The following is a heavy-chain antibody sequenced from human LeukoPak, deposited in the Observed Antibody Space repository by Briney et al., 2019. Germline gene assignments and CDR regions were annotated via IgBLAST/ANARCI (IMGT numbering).Heavy chain of an antibody. CDR3: ARRLVLAYYFDY. J-gene: IGHJ4*02. CDR1: GFTFSSYS. V-gene: IGHV3-21*01. CDR2: ISSSSSYI. D-gene: IGHD3-3*02. Sequence: PGGSLRLSCAASGFTFSSYSMNWVRQAPGKGLEWVSSISSSSSYIYYADSVKGRFTISRDNAKNSLYLQMNSLRAEDTAVYYCARRLVLAYYFDYWGQGTLVTVSS.